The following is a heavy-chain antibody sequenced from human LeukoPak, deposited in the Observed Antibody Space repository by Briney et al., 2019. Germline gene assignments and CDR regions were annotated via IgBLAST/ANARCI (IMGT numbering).Heavy chain of an antibody. V-gene: IGHV3-7*01. J-gene: IGHJ4*02. Sequence: GGSLRLSCAASKLTFSHYWMTWVRQAPGKGLEWAANIKQDGSAKYYVDSVKGRFTISRDNAKNSLYLQMNSLRAEDTAIYYCAATSGWYPGDYWGQGTLVTVSS. CDR3: AATSGWYPGDY. CDR2: IKQDGSAK. CDR1: KLTFSHYW. D-gene: IGHD6-19*01.